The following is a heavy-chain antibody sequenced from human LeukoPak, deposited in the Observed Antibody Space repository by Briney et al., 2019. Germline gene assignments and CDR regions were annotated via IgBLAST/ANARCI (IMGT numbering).Heavy chain of an antibody. Sequence: GGSLRRSCAASGFTFSTYSLNWVRQAPGKGLEWLPYISSSSSTIYYADSVKGRFTISRDNAKNSLYLQLNSLRAEDTAVYYCARGPFNNWFDPWGQGTLVTVSS. CDR2: ISSSSSTI. CDR3: ARGPFNNWFDP. V-gene: IGHV3-48*04. D-gene: IGHD2/OR15-2a*01. J-gene: IGHJ5*02. CDR1: GFTFSTYS.